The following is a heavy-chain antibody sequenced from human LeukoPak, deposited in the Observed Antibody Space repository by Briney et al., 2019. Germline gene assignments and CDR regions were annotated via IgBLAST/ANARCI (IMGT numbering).Heavy chain of an antibody. CDR2: IFHSGNS. V-gene: IGHV4-38-2*01. CDR1: SYSISSGSY. CDR3: ARVTYVDDMLYQYFDY. D-gene: IGHD4-17*01. J-gene: IGHJ4*02. Sequence: TPSETLSLTCAVSSYSISSGSYWGWIRQSPGKGLEWVGSIFHSGNSYYNPSLKSRLTMSVDTSNNQFSLKLTSVTAADTALYYCARVTYVDDMLYQYFDYWGQGILVTVSS.